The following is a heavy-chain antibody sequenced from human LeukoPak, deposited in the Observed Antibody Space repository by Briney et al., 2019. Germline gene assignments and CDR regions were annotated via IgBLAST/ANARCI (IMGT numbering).Heavy chain of an antibody. CDR3: AKSLSSRGLIIPKTTRYFDY. CDR1: GFTFSNYD. D-gene: IGHD3-10*01. CDR2: MWSDGSNR. J-gene: IGHJ4*02. Sequence: GGSLRLSCAASGFTFSNYDMHWVRQAPGKGLEWVAFMWSDGSNRYYADSVKGRFTISRDNSKNTLYLQMNSLRAEDTAVYYCAKSLSSRGLIIPKTTRYFDYWGQGTLVTVSS. V-gene: IGHV3-30*02.